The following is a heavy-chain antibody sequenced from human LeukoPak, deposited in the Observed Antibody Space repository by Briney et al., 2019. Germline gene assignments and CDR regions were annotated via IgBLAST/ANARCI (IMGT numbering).Heavy chain of an antibody. D-gene: IGHD3-10*01. CDR3: TTELRGQVRGVLYYFDY. V-gene: IGHV3-15*01. Sequence: GGSLRLSCAAPGFTFSNAWMSWVRQAPGKGLEWVGRIKSKTDGGTTDYAAPVKGRFTISRDDSKNTLYLQMNSLKTEDTAVYYCTTELRGQVRGVLYYFDYWGQGTLVTVSS. CDR2: IKSKTDGGTT. CDR1: GFTFSNAW. J-gene: IGHJ4*02.